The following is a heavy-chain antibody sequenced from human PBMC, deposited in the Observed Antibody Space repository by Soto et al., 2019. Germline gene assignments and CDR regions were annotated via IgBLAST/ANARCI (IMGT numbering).Heavy chain of an antibody. V-gene: IGHV4-39*01. CDR3: ARLGSAATLFDY. J-gene: IGHJ4*02. Sequence: QLQLQESGPGLVKPSETLSLTCTVSGGSISSSSYYWGWIRQPPGKGLEWIGSIYYSGSTYYNPSLKSRVTISVDTSKNQFSLTLSSVTAADPAVYYCARLGSAATLFDYWGQGTLVTVSS. CDR2: IYYSGST. CDR1: GGSISSSSYY. D-gene: IGHD2-2*01.